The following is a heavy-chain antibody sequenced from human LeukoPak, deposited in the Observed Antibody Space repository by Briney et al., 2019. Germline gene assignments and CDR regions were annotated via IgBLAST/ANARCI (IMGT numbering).Heavy chain of an antibody. CDR3: ARDLGVITNY. CDR2: INPNSGAT. CDR1: GYTFATYG. J-gene: IGHJ4*02. Sequence: GASVKVSCKASGYTFATYGISWVRRAPGQGLEWMGWINPNSGATSYAQKFQGRVTMTRDTSISTAYMELSRLRSDDTAVYYCARDLGVITNYWGQGTLVTVSS. D-gene: IGHD2-21*01. V-gene: IGHV1-2*02.